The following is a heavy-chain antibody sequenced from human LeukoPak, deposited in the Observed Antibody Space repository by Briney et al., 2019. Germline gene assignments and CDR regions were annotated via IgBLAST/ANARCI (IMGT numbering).Heavy chain of an antibody. CDR3: ARGSAAGMCYFDY. CDR1: GFTFSSYA. V-gene: IGHV3-30*01. Sequence: GRSLRLSCAASGFTFSSYAMHWVRQAPGKGLEWVAVISYDGSNKYYADSVKGRFTISRDNSKNTLYLQMNSLRAEDTAVYYCARGSAAGMCYFDYWGQGTLVTVSS. D-gene: IGHD6-13*01. CDR2: ISYDGSNK. J-gene: IGHJ4*02.